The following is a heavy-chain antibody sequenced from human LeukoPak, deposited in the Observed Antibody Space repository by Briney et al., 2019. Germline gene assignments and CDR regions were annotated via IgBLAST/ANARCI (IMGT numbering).Heavy chain of an antibody. D-gene: IGHD6-13*01. Sequence: PSETLSLTCTVSGGSISSYYWSWIRQPPGKGLEWIGYIYYSGSTNYNPSLKSRVTISVDTSKNQFSLKLSSVTAADTAVYYCARVNSSSWYSFDYWGQGTLVTVSS. V-gene: IGHV4-59*01. CDR1: GGSISSYY. CDR2: IYYSGST. CDR3: ARVNSSSWYSFDY. J-gene: IGHJ4*02.